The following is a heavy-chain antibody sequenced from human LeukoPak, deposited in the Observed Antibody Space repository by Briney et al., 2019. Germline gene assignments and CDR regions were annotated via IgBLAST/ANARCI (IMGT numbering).Heavy chain of an antibody. CDR2: IYSGGST. CDR1: EFTVTTNH. V-gene: IGHV3-66*01. Sequence: GGSLRLSCAASEFTVTTNHMTWVRQAPGKGLEWVSVIYSGGSTYYADSVKGRFTISRDNSKNTLYLQMNSLRAEDTAVYYCARGPYDNSGYRFDYWGQGTLVTVSS. J-gene: IGHJ4*02. CDR3: ARGPYDNSGYRFDY. D-gene: IGHD3-22*01.